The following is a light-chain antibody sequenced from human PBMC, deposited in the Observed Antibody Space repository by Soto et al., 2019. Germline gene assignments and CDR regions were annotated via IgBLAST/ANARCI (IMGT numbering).Light chain of an antibody. Sequence: DLPMTQSPSSLSASVGDRITITCRASQSMTTYLNWYQQKPGKAPTLLLYAASSLQSGVPSRFSGSGSGTEFSLTISRLHPEDFATYYCQQTYSTLRTFGGGTKVEIK. CDR2: AAS. V-gene: IGKV1-39*01. CDR3: QQTYSTLRT. J-gene: IGKJ4*01. CDR1: QSMTTY.